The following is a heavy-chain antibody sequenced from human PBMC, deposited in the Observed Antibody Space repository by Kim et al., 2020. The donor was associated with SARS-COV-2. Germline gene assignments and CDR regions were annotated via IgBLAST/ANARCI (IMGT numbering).Heavy chain of an antibody. CDR2: IYSSGTT. V-gene: IGHV4-61*01. CDR3: ARDYYGSGTLDS. CDR1: GGSVRGGNYY. Sequence: SETLSLTCTVSGGSVRGGNYYWTWIRQPPGKGLEWIGFIYSSGTTNSNPSLKSRVTISIDTSKNQFFLNLSSATSADTAVYYCARDYYGSGTLDSWGQGARVTVSS. D-gene: IGHD3-10*01. J-gene: IGHJ4*02.